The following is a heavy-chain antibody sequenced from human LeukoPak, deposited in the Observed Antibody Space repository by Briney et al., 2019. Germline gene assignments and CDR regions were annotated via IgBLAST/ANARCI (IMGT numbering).Heavy chain of an antibody. CDR3: VRDGFGGATDGFDI. CDR2: ITYDGSNQ. Sequence: GESLKISCAASGFTLDSYTTHWVRQAPGKGLEGVALITYDGSNQYYADSVMGRFTISRDSSKNTKYLQMNSLRPEDTAIYYCVRDGFGGATDGFDIWGQGTMVTVSS. D-gene: IGHD3-10*01. CDR1: GFTLDSYT. J-gene: IGHJ3*02. V-gene: IGHV3-30-3*01.